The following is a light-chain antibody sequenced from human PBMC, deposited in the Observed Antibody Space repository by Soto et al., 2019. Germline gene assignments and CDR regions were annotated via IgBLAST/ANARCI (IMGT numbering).Light chain of an antibody. CDR2: DAS. J-gene: IGKJ1*01. Sequence: DIQMTQSPSTLSASVGDRVTITCRASQSISSWLVWYQQKPGKAPKLLIYDASSLESGVPSRFSGSGSGTEFTLTISSLQHDDFATYFCQQYYSYWTFGQGTKVEIK. V-gene: IGKV1-5*01. CDR3: QQYYSYWT. CDR1: QSISSW.